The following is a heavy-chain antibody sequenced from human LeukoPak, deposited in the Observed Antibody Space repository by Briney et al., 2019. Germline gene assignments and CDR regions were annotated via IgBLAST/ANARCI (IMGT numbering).Heavy chain of an antibody. D-gene: IGHD5-18*01. CDR3: ASGRGLYSFYAFDI. V-gene: IGHV4-59*01. CDR1: GGSISSYY. CDR2: IYYSGST. J-gene: IGHJ3*02. Sequence: PSETLSLTCTVSGGSISSYYRSWIRQPPGKGLEWIGYIYYSGSTDYNPSLRSRDTISVDTSKSQFSLKLSSVTAADTAVYYCASGRGLYSFYAFDIWGQGTMVTVSS.